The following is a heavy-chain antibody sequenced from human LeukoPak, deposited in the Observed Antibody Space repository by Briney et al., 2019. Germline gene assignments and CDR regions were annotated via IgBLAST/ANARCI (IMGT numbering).Heavy chain of an antibody. CDR1: GFTFSSYA. J-gene: IGHJ4*02. D-gene: IGHD6-19*01. Sequence: GGSLRLSCAASGFTFSSYAMSWVRQAPGKGLEWVSVIHSGGSTYYADSVKGRFTISRHNSKNTLYLQMNSLRAEDTAVYYCARVAVAGNFDYWGQGTLVTVSS. V-gene: IGHV3-53*04. CDR2: IHSGGST. CDR3: ARVAVAGNFDY.